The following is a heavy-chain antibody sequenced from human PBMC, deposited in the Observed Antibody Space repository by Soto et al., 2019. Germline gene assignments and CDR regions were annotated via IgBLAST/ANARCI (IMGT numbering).Heavy chain of an antibody. CDR1: GFTFNIYA. CDR2: TGATGRTT. D-gene: IGHD1-20*01. CDR3: ATVHNTSRSFDY. J-gene: IGHJ4*02. V-gene: IGHV3-23*01. Sequence: GGSLRLSCAASGFTFNIYAMTWVRQAPGKGLEWVSTTGATGRTTYYADSVKGRFTVSRDNSKNTLDLQMSNLRAEDTAVYYCATVHNTSRSFDYWGQGTLVTVS.